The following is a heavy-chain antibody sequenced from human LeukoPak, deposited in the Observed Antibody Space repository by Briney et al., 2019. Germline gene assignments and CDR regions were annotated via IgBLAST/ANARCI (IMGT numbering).Heavy chain of an antibody. V-gene: IGHV4-31*03. CDR2: IYYSGST. D-gene: IGHD6-19*01. Sequence: PSETLSLTCTVSGGSISSGGYYWSWIRQHPGKGLEWIGYIYYSGSTYYNPSLKSRVTISVDTSKNQFSLKLSSVTAADTAVYYCAREPRARSLRWLETYYFDYWGQGTLVTVSS. CDR1: GGSISSGGYY. CDR3: AREPRARSLRWLETYYFDY. J-gene: IGHJ4*02.